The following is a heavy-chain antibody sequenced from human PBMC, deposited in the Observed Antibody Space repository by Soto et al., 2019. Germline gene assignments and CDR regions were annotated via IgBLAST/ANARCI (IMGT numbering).Heavy chain of an antibody. J-gene: IGHJ4*02. V-gene: IGHV3-7*03. CDR1: GFTFSTYW. CDR3: AKTSGRNWNYYFDY. D-gene: IGHD1-1*01. Sequence: PGGSLRLSCAASGFTFSTYWMSWVRQAPGKGLEWVANIKEDGSRKYYVDSVKGRFTISRDNSKNTLYLQMNSLRAEDTAVYYCAKTSGRNWNYYFDYWGQGTLVTVSS. CDR2: IKEDGSRK.